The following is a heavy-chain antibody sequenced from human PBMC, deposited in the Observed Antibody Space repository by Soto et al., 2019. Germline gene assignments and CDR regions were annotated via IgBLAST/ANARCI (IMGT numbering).Heavy chain of an antibody. CDR3: ASSSGWAGDAFDI. CDR2: INSDGSST. CDR1: GFAFSSYW. D-gene: IGHD6-19*01. Sequence: GSLRLSCAASGFAFSSYWMHWVRQAPGKGLVWVSRINSDGSSTSYADSVKGRFTISRDNAKNTLYLQMNSLRAEDTAVYYCASSSGWAGDAFDIWGQGTMVTVSS. V-gene: IGHV3-74*01. J-gene: IGHJ3*02.